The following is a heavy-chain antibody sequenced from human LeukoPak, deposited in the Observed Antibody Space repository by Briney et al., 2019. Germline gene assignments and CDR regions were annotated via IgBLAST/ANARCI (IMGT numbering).Heavy chain of an antibody. CDR3: ARADSTDAFDI. D-gene: IGHD3-22*01. J-gene: IGHJ3*02. CDR1: GLTFSNYG. CDR2: ISSSSSTI. Sequence: GGSLRLSCAASGLTFSNYGMNWVRQAPGKGLEWVSYISSSSSTIYYADSVKGRFTITRDNSKNTLYLQMNSLRAEDTAVYYCARADSTDAFDIWGQGTMVTVSS. V-gene: IGHV3-48*01.